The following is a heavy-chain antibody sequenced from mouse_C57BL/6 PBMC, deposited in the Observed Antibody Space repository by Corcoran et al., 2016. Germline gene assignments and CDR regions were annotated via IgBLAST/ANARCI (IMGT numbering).Heavy chain of an antibody. Sequence: EVQLQQSGPELVKPGASAKISCKASGYTFTDYYMNWVKQSHGKSLEWIGDINPNNGGTSYNQKFKGKATLTVDKSSSTAYMELRSLTSEDSAVYYCARGALYYGNYFDYWGQGTTLTVSS. CDR2: INPNNGGT. V-gene: IGHV1-26*01. J-gene: IGHJ2*01. CDR3: ARGALYYGNYFDY. D-gene: IGHD2-1*01. CDR1: GYTFTDYY.